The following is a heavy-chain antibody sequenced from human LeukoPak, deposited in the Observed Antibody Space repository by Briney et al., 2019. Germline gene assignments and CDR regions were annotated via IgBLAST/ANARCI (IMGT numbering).Heavy chain of an antibody. Sequence: GASVKVSCKASGYTFIDYYMHWVRQAPGQGLEWLGCINPNSGGRNYAQKFQGRVTMTRDTSISTAYMELSRLRSDDTAVYYCAAGPIYDILTGYYNDYYYFDYWGQGTLVTVSS. J-gene: IGHJ4*02. CDR3: AAGPIYDILTGYYNDYYYFDY. D-gene: IGHD3-9*01. V-gene: IGHV1-2*02. CDR1: GYTFIDYY. CDR2: INPNSGGR.